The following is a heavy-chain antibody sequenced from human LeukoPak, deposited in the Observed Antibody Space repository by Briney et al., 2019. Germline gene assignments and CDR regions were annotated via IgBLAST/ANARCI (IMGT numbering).Heavy chain of an antibody. CDR1: GFTFSDHW. Sequence: GGSLRLSCVGSGFTFSDHWMTWVRQAPGKGLEWLANIRQNGITKYYADSVRGRFTVSRDNAKNSLYLQMNSLRAEDTALYYCASSRYDSSGYYGIIGYWGQGTLVTVSS. D-gene: IGHD3-22*01. CDR2: IRQNGITK. V-gene: IGHV3-7*01. CDR3: ASSRYDSSGYYGIIGY. J-gene: IGHJ4*02.